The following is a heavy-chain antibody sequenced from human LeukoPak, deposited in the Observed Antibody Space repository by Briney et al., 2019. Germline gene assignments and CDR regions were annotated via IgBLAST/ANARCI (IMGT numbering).Heavy chain of an antibody. D-gene: IGHD2-2*01. J-gene: IGHJ4*02. CDR3: ARGQYCSTTTCYSARRYFDF. CDR1: GGAFSNYF. V-gene: IGHV4-34*01. Sequence: SETLSLTCAASGGAFSNYFWTWIRQPPGKGMEWIAEINDSGSTNSNSSLSSAVAISLDTSKNQFTLRLTSVTAASTAVYYCARGQYCSTTTCYSARRYFDFWGQGTLVTVSS. CDR2: INDSGST.